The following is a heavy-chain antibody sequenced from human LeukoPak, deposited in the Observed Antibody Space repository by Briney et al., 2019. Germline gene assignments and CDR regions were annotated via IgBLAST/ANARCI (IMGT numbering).Heavy chain of an antibody. CDR3: AKDTTTVTTDGMDV. D-gene: IGHD4-17*01. Sequence: GGSLRLSCAASGFTFDGYAMHWVRQAPGKGLEWVSGISWNSGSIGYADSVKGRLTISRDNAKNSLYLQMNSLRAEDTALYYCAKDTTTVTTDGMDVWGQGTTVTVSS. V-gene: IGHV3-9*01. CDR2: ISWNSGSI. J-gene: IGHJ6*02. CDR1: GFTFDGYA.